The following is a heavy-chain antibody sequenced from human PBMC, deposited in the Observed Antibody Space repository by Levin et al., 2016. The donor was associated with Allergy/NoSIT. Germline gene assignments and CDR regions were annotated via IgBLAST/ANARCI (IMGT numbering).Heavy chain of an antibody. V-gene: IGHV1-46*01. CDR1: GYTFTSYS. CDR3: ARPLDSSGCDY. J-gene: IGHJ4*02. CDR2: INPSGGST. Sequence: ASVKVSCKASGYTFTSYSMHWVRQAPGQGLEWMGVINPSGGSTYYAQRFQGRVTVTRDTSTSTVYMELSSLRSEDTAMYYCARPLDSSGCDYWGQGTLVTVSS. D-gene: IGHD3-22*01.